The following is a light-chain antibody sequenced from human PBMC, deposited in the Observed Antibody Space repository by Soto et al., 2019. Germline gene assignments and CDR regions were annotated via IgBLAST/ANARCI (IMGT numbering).Light chain of an antibody. CDR1: SSNIGTNT. CDR3: AAWDDSLNAVL. CDR2: TDN. J-gene: IGLJ2*01. Sequence: QLVLTQPPSASGTPGQRVTISCSGSSSNIGTNTVNWYRQPPTPGAAPKLLIYTDNHRPSGVPDRFSGSKSGTSASLAISGLQSEDEADYYCAAWDDSLNAVLFGGGTKLTVL. V-gene: IGLV1-44*01.